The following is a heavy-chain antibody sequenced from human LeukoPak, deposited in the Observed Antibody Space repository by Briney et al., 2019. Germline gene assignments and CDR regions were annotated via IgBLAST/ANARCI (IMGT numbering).Heavy chain of an antibody. CDR1: GFTVSSNH. D-gene: IGHD1-26*01. CDR2: ISYDGGSQ. CDR3: AKIFSGSYWGYFDY. J-gene: IGHJ4*02. V-gene: IGHV3-30*18. Sequence: GGSLRLSCAASGFTVSSNHMNWVRQAPGKGLEWVAVISYDGGSQYYADSVKGRFTISRDNSKNTLYLQMNSLRAEDTAVYYCAKIFSGSYWGYFDYWGQGTLVTVSS.